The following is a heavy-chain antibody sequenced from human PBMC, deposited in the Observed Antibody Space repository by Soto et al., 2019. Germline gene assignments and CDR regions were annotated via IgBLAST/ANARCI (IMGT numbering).Heavy chain of an antibody. CDR1: GFTFSRYW. CDR2: IKQDGSEK. Sequence: EVQLVESGGGLVQPGGSLRLSCAASGFTFSRYWMSWVRQAPGKGLEWVANIKQDGSEKYYVDSVKGRFTISRDNAKNSLYLQMNSLRAEDTAVYYCARDGVAARPFYYYYMDVWGKGTTVTVSS. D-gene: IGHD6-6*01. V-gene: IGHV3-7*01. CDR3: ARDGVAARPFYYYYMDV. J-gene: IGHJ6*03.